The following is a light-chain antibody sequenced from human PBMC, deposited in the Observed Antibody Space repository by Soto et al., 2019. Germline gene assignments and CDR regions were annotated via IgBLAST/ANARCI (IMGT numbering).Light chain of an antibody. J-gene: IGLJ2*01. CDR1: SSDVGGYDY. V-gene: IGLV2-8*01. CDR3: TSYATGNTFP. Sequence: QSVLTQPPSASGSPGQSVTISCTGTSSDVGGYDYVSWYQQHPGKAPKLMIYEVTIRPSGVSDRFSGSKSGNTASLTVSGLQAEDEADYYCTSYATGNTFPFGGGTKVTVL. CDR2: EVT.